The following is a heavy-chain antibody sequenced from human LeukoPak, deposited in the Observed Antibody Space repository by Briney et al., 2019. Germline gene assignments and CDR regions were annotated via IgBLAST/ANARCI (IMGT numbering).Heavy chain of an antibody. V-gene: IGHV3-23*01. Sequence: GGSLRLSCAASGFTFSSYAMSWVRQAPGKGLECVSTISASGDNTYYVDSVKGRFTISRDNSKNTLYLQMNSLRAEDTAVYYCAKCKGNFSYWGQGTLVTVSS. CDR2: ISASGDNT. CDR3: AKCKGNFSY. D-gene: IGHD4-23*01. J-gene: IGHJ4*02. CDR1: GFTFSSYA.